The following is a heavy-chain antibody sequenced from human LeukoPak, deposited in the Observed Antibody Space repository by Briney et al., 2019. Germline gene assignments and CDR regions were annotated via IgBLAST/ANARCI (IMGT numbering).Heavy chain of an antibody. D-gene: IGHD6-13*01. V-gene: IGHV3-20*04. CDR1: GFTFSSYS. CDR3: ARETHSSSWYAYYYYYYMDV. Sequence: GRSLRLSCAASGFTFSSYSMNWVRQAPGKGLEWVSGINWNGGSTGYADSVKGRFTISRDNAKNSLYLQMNSLRAEDTALYYCARETHSSSWYAYYYYYYMDVWGKGTTVTVSS. CDR2: INWNGGST. J-gene: IGHJ6*03.